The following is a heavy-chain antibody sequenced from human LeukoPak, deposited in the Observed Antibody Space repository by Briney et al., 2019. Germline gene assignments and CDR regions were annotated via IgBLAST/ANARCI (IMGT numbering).Heavy chain of an antibody. Sequence: SETLSLTCTVSGVSINDYYWSWIRQPPGKGLEWIGYIYNSGSTNNNPSLKSRVTISVDTSKNQFSLQLSSVTAADTAVYYCAGRASLDYWGQGTLVTVS. J-gene: IGHJ4*02. CDR2: IYNSGST. CDR3: AGRASLDY. V-gene: IGHV4-59*01. CDR1: GVSINDYY.